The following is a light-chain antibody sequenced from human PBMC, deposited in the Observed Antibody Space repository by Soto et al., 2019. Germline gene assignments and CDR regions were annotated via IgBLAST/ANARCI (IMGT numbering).Light chain of an antibody. J-gene: IGKJ1*01. Sequence: EIVMTQSPATLSVSPGESATLSCRASQSVSSDLAWYHQKPGQAPRLLIYGASTRATGIPARFSGSGSGTEFTLTINSLQSEDFAVYYCQQYNNWPLTFGQGTKVDIK. CDR1: QSVSSD. CDR3: QQYNNWPLT. CDR2: GAS. V-gene: IGKV3-15*01.